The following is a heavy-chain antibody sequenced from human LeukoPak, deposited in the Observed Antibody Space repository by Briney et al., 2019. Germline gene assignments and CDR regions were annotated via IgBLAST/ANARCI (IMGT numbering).Heavy chain of an antibody. V-gene: IGHV4-59*13. CDR1: GVSTSSNY. J-gene: IGHJ4*02. CDR3: AGYDHSNYLAY. CDR2: IHYNGDT. D-gene: IGHD4-11*01. Sequence: KPSETLSLTCTVSGVSTSSNYWSWIRQPPGKGLEWKGLEWIGYIHYNGDTNYNPSLKSRVTISLDTSKSQLSLTLSSLTAADTAVYFCAGYDHSNYLAYWGQGILVTVSS.